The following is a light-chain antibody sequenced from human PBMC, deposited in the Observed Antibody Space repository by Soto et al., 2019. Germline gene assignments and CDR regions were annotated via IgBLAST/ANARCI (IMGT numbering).Light chain of an antibody. CDR2: GAS. Sequence: DIQMTQSPSSLSASVGDRVTITCRASQNIDTFLNWYQQMPGTAPKVLIYGASNLQSGAPSRFTGTGSGTDFTLTLPTIEPEDFATYYCQQNYTTPWTFGQGTNVEIK. CDR1: QNIDTF. CDR3: QQNYTTPWT. J-gene: IGKJ1*01. V-gene: IGKV1-39*01.